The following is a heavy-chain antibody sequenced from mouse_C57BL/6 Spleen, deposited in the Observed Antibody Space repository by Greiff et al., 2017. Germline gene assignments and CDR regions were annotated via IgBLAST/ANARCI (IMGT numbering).Heavy chain of an antibody. CDR3: ARLWEFAY. Sequence: DVMLVESGGDLVKPGGSLKLSCAASGFTFSSYGMSWVRQTPDKRLEWVATISSGGSYTYYPDSVKGRFTISRDNAKNTLYLQMSSLKSEDTAMYYCARLWEFAYWGQGTLVTVSA. CDR2: ISSGGSYT. J-gene: IGHJ3*01. V-gene: IGHV5-6*02. CDR1: GFTFSSYG. D-gene: IGHD4-1*01.